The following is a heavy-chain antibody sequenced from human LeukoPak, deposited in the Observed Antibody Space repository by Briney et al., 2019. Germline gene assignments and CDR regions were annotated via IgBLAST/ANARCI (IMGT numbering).Heavy chain of an antibody. CDR3: AKDSPSYAGNPEGAFDI. J-gene: IGHJ3*02. Sequence: GGSLRLSCAASGFTFSSYAMSWVRQAPGKGLEWVSAISGSGGSTYYADSVKGRFTISRDNSKNTLYLQMNSLRAEDTAVYYCAKDSPSYAGNPEGAFDIWGQGTMVTVSS. CDR1: GFTFSSYA. D-gene: IGHD2-2*01. V-gene: IGHV3-23*01. CDR2: ISGSGGST.